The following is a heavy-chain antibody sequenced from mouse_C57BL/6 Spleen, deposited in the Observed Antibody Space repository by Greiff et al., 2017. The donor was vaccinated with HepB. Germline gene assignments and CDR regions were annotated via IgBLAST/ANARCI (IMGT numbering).Heavy chain of an antibody. J-gene: IGHJ2*01. Sequence: VQLKESGPGLVKPSQSLSLTCSVTGYSITSGYYWNWIRQFPGNKLEWMGYISYDGSNNYNPSLKNRISITRDTSKNQFFLKLNSVTTEDTATYYCARGEKYGKGLDYWGQGTTLTVSS. CDR2: ISYDGSN. D-gene: IGHD2-10*02. V-gene: IGHV3-6*01. CDR3: ARGEKYGKGLDY. CDR1: GYSITSGYY.